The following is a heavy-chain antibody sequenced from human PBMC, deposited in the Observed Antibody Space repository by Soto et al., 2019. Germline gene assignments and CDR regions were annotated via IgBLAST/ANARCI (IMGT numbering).Heavy chain of an antibody. CDR2: ISSSGTTI. CDR1: GFTFSSFE. V-gene: IGHV3-48*03. CDR3: SSQPAVWPYNWFDP. D-gene: IGHD2-2*01. J-gene: IGHJ5*02. Sequence: GGSRRLSCAASGFTFSSFEMNWVRQAPAKGLERASYISSSGTTIYYADSVKGRFTIFRENAKNSLYLQMNSLRAEDTSVYYCSSQPAVWPYNWFDPWGQGTLVTVSS.